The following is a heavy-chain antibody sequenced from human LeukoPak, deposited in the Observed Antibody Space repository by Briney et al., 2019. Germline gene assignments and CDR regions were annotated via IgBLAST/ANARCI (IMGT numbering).Heavy chain of an antibody. V-gene: IGHV3-7*03. CDR2: INLDGSEK. CDR1: GFIFSTSW. D-gene: IGHD6-13*01. Sequence: PGGSLRLSCTASGFIFSTSWMTWVRQAPGKGLEWVANINLDGSEKYYVDSVKGRFTISRDNAKNSLYLQMNSLRAEDTALYYCAKDIGEQLVRWAFDIWGQGTMVTVSS. CDR3: AKDIGEQLVRWAFDI. J-gene: IGHJ3*02.